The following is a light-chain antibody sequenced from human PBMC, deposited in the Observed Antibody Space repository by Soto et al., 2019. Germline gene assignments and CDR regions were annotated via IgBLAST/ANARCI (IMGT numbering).Light chain of an antibody. CDR2: EVS. CDR1: SSDVGGYNY. Sequence: QSVLTQPASVSGSPGQSITISCTGTSSDVGGYNYVSWYQQHPGKAPKLMIFEVSNRPSGVSIRFSGSKSGNTASLTISGLQAEDEADYYCSSFTSSSPRRVFGGGTKLTVL. CDR3: SSFTSSSPRRV. V-gene: IGLV2-14*01. J-gene: IGLJ3*02.